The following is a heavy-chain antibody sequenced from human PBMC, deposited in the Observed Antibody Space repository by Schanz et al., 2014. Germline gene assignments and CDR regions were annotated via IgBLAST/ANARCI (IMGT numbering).Heavy chain of an antibody. CDR3: ATLDYADSVS. CDR2: VIPILGVT. J-gene: IGHJ5*02. Sequence: QVQLVQSGADVKKPGSSVRVSCKASGGTFSRLTFSWVRQAPGQGLEWMGRVIPILGVTHYAQKFQGRVTITADKSTTTAYMELNSLISDDTAVYYCATLDYADSVSWGQPTPVTVSS. D-gene: IGHD4-17*01. CDR1: GGTFSRLT. V-gene: IGHV1-69*02.